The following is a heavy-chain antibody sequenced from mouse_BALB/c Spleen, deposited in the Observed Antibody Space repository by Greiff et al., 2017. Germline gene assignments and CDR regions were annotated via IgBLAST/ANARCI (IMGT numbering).Heavy chain of an antibody. CDR2: IYPGDGDT. Sequence: VQLQQSGAELARPGASVKLSCKASGYTFTSYWMQWVKQRPGQGLEWIGAIYPGDGDTRYTQKFKGKATLTADKSSSTAYMQLSSLASEDSAVYYCARSAYGNYVSFDYWGQGTTLTVSS. D-gene: IGHD2-10*02. CDR3: ARSAYGNYVSFDY. CDR1: GYTFTSYW. J-gene: IGHJ2*01. V-gene: IGHV1-87*01.